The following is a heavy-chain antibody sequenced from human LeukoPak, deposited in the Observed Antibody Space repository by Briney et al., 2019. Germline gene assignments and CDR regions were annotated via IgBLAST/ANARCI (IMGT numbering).Heavy chain of an antibody. D-gene: IGHD2-15*01. V-gene: IGHV1-69*04. CDR2: IIPILGIA. Sequence: ASVKVSCKASGGTFSSYAISWVRQAPGQGLEWMGRIIPILGIANYAQKFQGRVTITADKSTSTAYMELSSLRSEDTAVYYCATLGYYSGGSCYSADYWGQRTLVTVSS. CDR1: GGTFSSYA. J-gene: IGHJ4*02. CDR3: ATLGYYSGGSCYSADY.